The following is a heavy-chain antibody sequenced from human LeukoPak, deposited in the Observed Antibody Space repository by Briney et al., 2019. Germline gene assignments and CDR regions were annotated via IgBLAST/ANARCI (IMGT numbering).Heavy chain of an antibody. J-gene: IGHJ4*02. CDR2: ISSSSSYI. CDR3: ARDLSGSYYPTRYFDN. Sequence: PGGSLRLSCAASGFTFSSYSMNWVRQVPGKGLEWVSSISSSSSYIYYADSVKGRFTISRDNAKNSLYLQMNSLRAEDTAVYYCARDLSGSYYPTRYFDNWGQGTLVTVSS. CDR1: GFTFSSYS. V-gene: IGHV3-21*01. D-gene: IGHD1-26*01.